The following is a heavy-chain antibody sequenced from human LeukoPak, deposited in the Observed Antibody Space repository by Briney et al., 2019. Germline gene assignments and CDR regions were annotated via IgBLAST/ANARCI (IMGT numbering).Heavy chain of an antibody. J-gene: IGHJ5*02. D-gene: IGHD3-3*01. CDR2: IYYSGST. Sequence: SETLSLTCTVSGGSISSSSYYWGWIRQPPGKGLEWIGSIYYSGSTYYNPSLKSRVTISVDTSKNQFSLKLSSVTAADTAVYYCARGFYYDFWSGSNWFDPWGQGTLVTVSS. CDR1: GGSISSSSYY. CDR3: ARGFYYDFWSGSNWFDP. V-gene: IGHV4-39*07.